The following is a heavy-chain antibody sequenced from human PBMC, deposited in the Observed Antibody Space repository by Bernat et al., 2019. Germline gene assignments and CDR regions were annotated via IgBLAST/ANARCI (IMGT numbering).Heavy chain of an antibody. CDR3: ARAPSGVRSGSYYGWFDP. J-gene: IGHJ5*02. D-gene: IGHD3-10*01. V-gene: IGHV3-30*01. Sequence: QVQLVESGGGVVQPGRSLRLSCAASGFTFSSYAMHWVRQAPGKGLEWVAVISYDGSNKYYADSVKGRFTISRDNSKNTLYLQMNNLRAEDTAVYYCARAPSGVRSGSYYGWFDPWGQGTLVTVSS. CDR1: GFTFSSYA. CDR2: ISYDGSNK.